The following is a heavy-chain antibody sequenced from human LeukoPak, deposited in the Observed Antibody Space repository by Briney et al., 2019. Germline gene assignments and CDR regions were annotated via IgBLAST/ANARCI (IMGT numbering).Heavy chain of an antibody. J-gene: IGHJ4*02. CDR1: GFTFSSYS. V-gene: IGHV3-23*01. CDR3: ARSANYDSSGYLFDY. Sequence: GGSLRLSCAASGFTFSSYSMNWVRQAPGKGLEWVSRIDTSGGSTFYADSVKGRFTISRDTSRNILYLQMNSLRVEDTAVYHCARSANYDSSGYLFDYWGQGTRVTDSS. D-gene: IGHD3-22*01. CDR2: IDTSGGST.